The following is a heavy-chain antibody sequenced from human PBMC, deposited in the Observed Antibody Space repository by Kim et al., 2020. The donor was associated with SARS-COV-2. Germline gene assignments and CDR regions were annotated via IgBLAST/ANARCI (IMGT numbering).Heavy chain of an antibody. CDR2: ISWNSGSI. D-gene: IGHD6-6*01. CDR3: AKAHSSSSARAYYYYYG. J-gene: IGHJ6*01. CDR1: GFTFDDYA. Sequence: GGSLRLSCAASGFTFDDYAMHWVRQAPGKGLEWVSGISWNSGSIGYADSVKGRFTISRDNAKNSLYLQMNSLRAEDTALYYCAKAHSSSSARAYYYYYG. V-gene: IGHV3-9*01.